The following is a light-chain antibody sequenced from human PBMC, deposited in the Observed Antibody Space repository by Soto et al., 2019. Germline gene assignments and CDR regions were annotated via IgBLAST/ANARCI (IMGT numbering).Light chain of an antibody. CDR2: DVN. J-gene: IGLJ1*01. CDR3: VSFASRTYV. Sequence: QSVLSQPPSASGSPGQSVTISCTGTSSDVGAYMFVSWYQQHSGKAPKLRVYDVNRRPPGVPDRFFGSKSGNTASLTVSGLEAEDEADSCCVSFASRTYVFGTGTKVTVL. V-gene: IGLV2-8*01. CDR1: SSDVGAYMF.